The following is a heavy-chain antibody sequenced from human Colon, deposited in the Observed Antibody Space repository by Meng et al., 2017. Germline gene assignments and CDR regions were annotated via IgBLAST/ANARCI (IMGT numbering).Heavy chain of an antibody. J-gene: IGHJ2*01. Sequence: QVQLQESGPGLVKPSATLSLTCTVSGSSINTYYWSWIRQPPGKGLELIGYISYSGSTYYSPSLRSRVTISVDTSKNQFSVRLSSVTTADTAVYYCARYGPYWYFDLWGRGTLVTVSS. CDR3: ARYGPYWYFDL. V-gene: IGHV4-59*01. CDR1: GSSINTYY. D-gene: IGHD2-21*01. CDR2: ISYSGST.